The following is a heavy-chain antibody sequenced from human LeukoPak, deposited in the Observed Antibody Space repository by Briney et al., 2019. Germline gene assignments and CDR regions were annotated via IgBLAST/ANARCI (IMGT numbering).Heavy chain of an antibody. V-gene: IGHV3-48*02. J-gene: IGHJ4*02. D-gene: IGHD3-22*01. CDR2: ISSSSSSTI. CDR1: GFTFSSYS. CDR3: ARAEDTIYYYDSSGYPYYFDY. Sequence: PGGSLRLSCAASGFTFSSYSMNWVRQAPGKGLEWVSYISSSSSSTIYYAGSVKGRFTISRDNAKNSLYLQMNSLRDEDTAVYYCARAEDTIYYYDSSGYPYYFDYWGQGTLVTVSS.